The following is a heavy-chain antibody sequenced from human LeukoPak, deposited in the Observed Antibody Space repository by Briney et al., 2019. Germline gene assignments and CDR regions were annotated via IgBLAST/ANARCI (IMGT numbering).Heavy chain of an antibody. CDR1: GYTFTSYD. CDR3: AREGLGELTLDY. CDR2: ISTYNGDT. J-gene: IGHJ4*02. V-gene: IGHV1-18*01. Sequence: GASVKVSCKASGYTFTSYDISWVRQAPGQGLEWVGWISTYNGDTNYAQKLQGRVTMTTDTSTSTAYMELRSLRSDDTAVYYCAREGLGELTLDYWGQGTLVTVSS. D-gene: IGHD3-16*01.